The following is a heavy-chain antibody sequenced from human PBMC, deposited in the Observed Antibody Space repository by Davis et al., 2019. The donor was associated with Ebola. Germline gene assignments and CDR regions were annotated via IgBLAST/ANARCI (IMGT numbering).Heavy chain of an antibody. V-gene: IGHV3-7*01. CDR3: ARDLQWLATNWFDP. Sequence: GESLKISCAASGFTFSAFGVDWVRQAPGKGLEWVANIKQDGSEKYYVDSVKGRFTISRDNAKNSLYLQMNSLRAEDTAVYYCARDLQWLATNWFDPWGQGTLVTVSS. D-gene: IGHD6-19*01. J-gene: IGHJ5*02. CDR1: GFTFSAFG. CDR2: IKQDGSEK.